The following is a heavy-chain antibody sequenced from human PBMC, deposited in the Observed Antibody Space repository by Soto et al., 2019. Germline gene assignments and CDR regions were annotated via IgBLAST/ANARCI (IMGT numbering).Heavy chain of an antibody. D-gene: IGHD2-15*01. V-gene: IGHV3-48*01. Sequence: EVQLVESGGGLVQPGGSLRLSCAGSGFTFSTYSMNWVRQAPGKGLEWVSYIGGSTSTKYYADSVKGRFTISRDNAKNSLYLQMSSLRAEDTAVYYCAKSLDLVVAAGFGFEYWGQGALVTVSS. CDR2: IGGSTSTK. CDR3: AKSLDLVVAAGFGFEY. J-gene: IGHJ4*02. CDR1: GFTFSTYS.